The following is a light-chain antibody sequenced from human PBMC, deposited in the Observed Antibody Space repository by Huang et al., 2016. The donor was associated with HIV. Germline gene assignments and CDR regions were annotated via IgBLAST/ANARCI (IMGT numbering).Light chain of an antibody. V-gene: IGKV1-5*03. CDR3: QQYNSFPWT. J-gene: IGKJ1*01. CDR2: TTS. CDR1: QSISVH. Sequence: DIQMTQSPSTLSASVGDRVTISCRASQSISVHLAWYQQKPGKAPKLLISTTSNLESGVPCRFSGSGSETEFTLAINSLQPDDFGTYYCQQYNSFPWTFGQGTRVDI.